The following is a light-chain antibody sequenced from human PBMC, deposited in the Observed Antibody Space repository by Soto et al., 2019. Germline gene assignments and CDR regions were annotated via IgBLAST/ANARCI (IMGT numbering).Light chain of an antibody. CDR1: RSNIGSNS. CDR2: IND. Sequence: QSVLTHPPSVSGAPGRRVIISCSGSRSNIGSNSVNWYQQLPGTAPKLLIYINDQRPSGVPDRFSGSTSGTSVSLAISGLQSEDEADYYCASWDDRLKGYVFGTGTKVTV. CDR3: ASWDDRLKGYV. J-gene: IGLJ1*01. V-gene: IGLV1-44*01.